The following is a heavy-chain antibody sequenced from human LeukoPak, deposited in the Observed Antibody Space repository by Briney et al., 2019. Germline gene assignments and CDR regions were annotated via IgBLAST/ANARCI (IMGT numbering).Heavy chain of an antibody. Sequence: SETLSLTCAVYDGSFSGSYCTWIRQPPGKGLEWIGEINHSGSANYNPSLKSRVTISVDTSKNQFSLKLSSVTATDTAVYYCVGLVVPGWFDPWGQGTLVTVSS. J-gene: IGHJ5*02. V-gene: IGHV4-34*01. CDR3: VGLVVPGWFDP. D-gene: IGHD2-15*01. CDR2: INHSGSA. CDR1: DGSFSGSY.